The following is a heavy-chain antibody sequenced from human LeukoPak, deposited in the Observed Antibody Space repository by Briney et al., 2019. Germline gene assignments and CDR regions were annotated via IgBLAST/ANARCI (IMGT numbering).Heavy chain of an antibody. J-gene: IGHJ4*02. CDR2: ISAYNGST. V-gene: IGHV1-18*01. CDR3: ARGRSQGLTYGDYVIDY. D-gene: IGHD4-17*01. CDR1: GYNFGNYG. Sequence: GASVKVSCKASGYNFGNYGISWVRQAPGQGLEWLGWISAYNGSTNFVLHLQARVTLTTDTATSTAYMELSGLRSDDTAVYYCARGRSQGLTYGDYVIDYWGQGTLVTVSS.